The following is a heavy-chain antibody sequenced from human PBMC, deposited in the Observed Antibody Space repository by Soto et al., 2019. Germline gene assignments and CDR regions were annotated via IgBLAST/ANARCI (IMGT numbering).Heavy chain of an antibody. D-gene: IGHD6-13*01. V-gene: IGHV4-4*07. J-gene: IGHJ3*02. CDR1: GGSIISYY. CDR2: IYTSGST. Sequence: PSETLSLTCTVSGGSIISYYCIFIRHPAGKGLEWIGRIYTSGSTNYNPSLKSRVTMSVDTSKNQFSLKLSSVTAADTAVYYCARTIAAAGTRAFDIWGQGTMVTVSS. CDR3: ARTIAAAGTRAFDI.